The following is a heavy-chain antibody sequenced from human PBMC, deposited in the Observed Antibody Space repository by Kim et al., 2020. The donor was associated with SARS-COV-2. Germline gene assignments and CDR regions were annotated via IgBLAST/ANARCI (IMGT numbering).Heavy chain of an antibody. D-gene: IGHD3-22*01. J-gene: IGHJ4*02. Sequence: ASVKVSCKAVGYTFSSYSMNWVRQAPGQGLEWMGWINTKTGNPTYAQGFTGRFVFSLDTSVSTEYLQISSLKAEDTAMYYCARADSSGYYVYFDYWGQGALFTVSS. CDR3: ARADSSGYYVYFDY. CDR2: INTKTGNP. V-gene: IGHV7-4-1*02. CDR1: GYTFSSYS.